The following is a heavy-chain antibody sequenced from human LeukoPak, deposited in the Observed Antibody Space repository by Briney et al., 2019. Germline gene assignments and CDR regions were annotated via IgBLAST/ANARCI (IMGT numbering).Heavy chain of an antibody. V-gene: IGHV4-39*07. CDR3: ARDLRLGGGAFDI. J-gene: IGHJ3*02. CDR1: GGSISSSSYY. Sequence: SETLSLTCTVSGGSISSSSYYWGWIRQPPGKGLEWIGSIYYSGNTNYNPSLKSRVTISVDKSKNQFSLKLSSVTAADTAVYYCARDLRLGGGAFDIWGQGTMVTVSS. D-gene: IGHD3-16*01. CDR2: IYYSGNT.